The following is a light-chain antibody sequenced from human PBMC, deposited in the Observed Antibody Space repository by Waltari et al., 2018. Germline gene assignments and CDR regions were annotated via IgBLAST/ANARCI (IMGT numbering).Light chain of an antibody. Sequence: DIVMTQSPDSLAVSLGERATINCKSSQSVLYSSNNKNYLAWYQQKPGHPPKLLIYWASTRVSGVPDRFRGSGSGTDFTLTISSLQAEDVAVYYCQQYYSTPPWTFGQGTKVEIK. V-gene: IGKV4-1*01. CDR1: QSVLYSSNNKNY. CDR3: QQYYSTPPWT. CDR2: WAS. J-gene: IGKJ1*01.